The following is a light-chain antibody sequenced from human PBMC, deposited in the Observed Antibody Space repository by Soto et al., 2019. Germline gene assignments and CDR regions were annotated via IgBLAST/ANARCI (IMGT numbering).Light chain of an antibody. J-gene: IGLJ1*01. Sequence: VLTQPASVSGSPGQSITISCTGTNSDVGDYNYVSWYQQHPGKAPKLIIYEVSNRPSGVSDRFSASKSGNTASLTISGLQAEDEADYYCSSYTNSNTRVFGTGTKVTVL. CDR1: NSDVGDYNY. CDR3: SSYTNSNTRV. V-gene: IGLV2-14*01. CDR2: EVS.